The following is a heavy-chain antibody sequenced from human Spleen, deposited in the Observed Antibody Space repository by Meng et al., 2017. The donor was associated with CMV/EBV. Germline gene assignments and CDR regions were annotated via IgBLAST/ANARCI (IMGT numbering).Heavy chain of an antibody. CDR3: ARWGRAARLRSNWFDP. CDR2: INHSGST. CDR1: GGSFSGYY. V-gene: IGHV4-34*01. Sequence: QLQESGPGLVKPSETLSLTCAVYGGSFSGYYWSWIRQPPGKGLEWIGEINHSGSTNYNPSLKSRVTISVDTSKNQFSLKLSSVTAADTAVYYCARWGRAARLRSNWFDPWGQGTLVTVSS. J-gene: IGHJ5*02. D-gene: IGHD6-6*01.